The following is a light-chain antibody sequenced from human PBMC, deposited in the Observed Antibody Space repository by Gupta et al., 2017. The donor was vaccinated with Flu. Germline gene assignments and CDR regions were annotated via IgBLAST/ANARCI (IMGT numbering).Light chain of an antibody. V-gene: IGLV2-14*01. CDR3: SSFKRSRTLV. Sequence: QAALTQPASVSGSPGQSITISCTGTSSDVGGYNYVSWYQQYPGKAPKLLISEVSNRPSGVSNRFSGSKFGNTASLTISGLQAEDEADYYCSSFKRSRTLVFGGGTKLTVL. CDR1: SSDVGGYNY. CDR2: EVS. J-gene: IGLJ3*02.